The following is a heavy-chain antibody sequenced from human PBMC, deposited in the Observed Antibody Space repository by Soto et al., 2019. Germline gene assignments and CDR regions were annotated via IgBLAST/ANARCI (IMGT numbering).Heavy chain of an antibody. J-gene: IGHJ6*03. CDR2: ISAYNGNT. CDR1: GYTFTSYG. CDR3: ARYIVVVPAAIVVYYYYYMDV. V-gene: IGHV1-18*01. Sequence: ASVKVSCKASGYTFTSYGISWVRQAPGQGLEWMGWISAYNGNTNYAQKLQGRVTMTTDTSPSTAYMELRSLRSDDTAVYYCARYIVVVPAAIVVYYYYYMDVWGKGTTVTVSS. D-gene: IGHD2-2*02.